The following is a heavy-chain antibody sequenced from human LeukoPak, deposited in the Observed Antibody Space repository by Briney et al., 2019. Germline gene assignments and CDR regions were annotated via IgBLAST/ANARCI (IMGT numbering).Heavy chain of an antibody. CDR1: GYSFTIYW. CDR3: AITSRRAWGIGNWFDP. D-gene: IGHD3-16*01. CDR2: IYSGDSDT. J-gene: IGHJ5*02. Sequence: GESLKISCKGSGYSFTIYWISWVRQMPGQGLEWMGIIYSGDSDTRYSPSFQGQVTISADNSISTAYLQWSSLKASDTAMYYCAITSRRAWGIGNWFDPWGQGTLVTVSS. V-gene: IGHV5-51*01.